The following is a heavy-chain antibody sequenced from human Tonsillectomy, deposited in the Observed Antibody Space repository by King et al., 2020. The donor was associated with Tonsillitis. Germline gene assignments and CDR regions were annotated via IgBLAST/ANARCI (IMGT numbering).Heavy chain of an antibody. V-gene: IGHV3-21*01. CDR3: VRTPEWSGPRPFDI. D-gene: IGHD3-3*01. Sequence: VQLVESGGGLVKPGGSLRLSCAASGFTFSNYIMNWVRPAPGKGLDWVSSISSSSSYIYYADSVNGRFTISRDNAKNSLYLQMNSLRAEDTAVYYCVRTPEWSGPRPFDIWGQGTMVTVSS. CDR1: GFTFSNYI. J-gene: IGHJ3*02. CDR2: ISSSSSYI.